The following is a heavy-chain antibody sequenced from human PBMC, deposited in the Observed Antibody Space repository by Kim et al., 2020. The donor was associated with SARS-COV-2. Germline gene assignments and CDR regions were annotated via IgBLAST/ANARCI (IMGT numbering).Heavy chain of an antibody. V-gene: IGHV3-23*01. Sequence: GGSLRLSCAASGFSFSSYDMNWVRQAPGKGLEWVSGISGGGGSKYYTDSVKGRFTISRDNSKNTLYVQMNSLRVEDTAVYYCAKGLRAGRFVDYWGQGTLVTVSS. J-gene: IGHJ4*02. CDR1: GFSFSSYD. CDR3: AKGLRAGRFVDY. D-gene: IGHD3-3*01. CDR2: ISGGGGSK.